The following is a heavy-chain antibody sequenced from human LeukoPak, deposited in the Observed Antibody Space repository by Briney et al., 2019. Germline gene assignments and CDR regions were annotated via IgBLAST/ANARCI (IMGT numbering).Heavy chain of an antibody. J-gene: IGHJ6*03. CDR2: ISAYNGNT. V-gene: IGHV1-18*04. CDR3: ARVRTFRIAAVYYMHV. CDR1: GYSFTSYW. Sequence: GESLKISCKGSGYSFTSYWIGWVRQAPGQGLEWMRWISAYNGNTNYAQKLQGRVTMTTDTSTSTAYMELRSLRSDDTAVYYCARVRTFRIAAVYYMHVWGKGTTLTVSS. D-gene: IGHD6-13*01.